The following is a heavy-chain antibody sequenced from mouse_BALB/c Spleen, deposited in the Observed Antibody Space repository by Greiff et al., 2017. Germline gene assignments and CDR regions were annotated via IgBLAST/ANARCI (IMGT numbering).Heavy chain of an antibody. CDR2: ISSGGGST. Sequence: DVMLVESGGGLVKPGGSLKLSCAASGFAFSSYDMSWVRQTPEKRLEWVAYISSGGGSTYYPDNVKGRFTISRDNAKNTLYLQMSSLKSEDTAMYYCARHEGYGSSCGWYFDVWGAGTTVTVSS. CDR1: GFAFSSYD. J-gene: IGHJ1*01. D-gene: IGHD1-1*01. V-gene: IGHV5-12-1*01. CDR3: ARHEGYGSSCGWYFDV.